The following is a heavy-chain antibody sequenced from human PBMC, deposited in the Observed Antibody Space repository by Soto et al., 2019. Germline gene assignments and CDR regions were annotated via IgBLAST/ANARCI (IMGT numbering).Heavy chain of an antibody. Sequence: PGESLKISCKGSGYSFAGYWITWVRQKPGKGLEWMGRIDPSDSQTYYSPSFRGHVTISATKSITTVFLQWSSLRASDAAMYYCARQIYDSDTGPNFQYYFDSWGQGTPVTVAS. CDR2: IDPSDSQT. CDR1: GYSFAGYW. CDR3: ARQIYDSDTGPNFQYYFDS. V-gene: IGHV5-10-1*01. D-gene: IGHD3-22*01. J-gene: IGHJ4*02.